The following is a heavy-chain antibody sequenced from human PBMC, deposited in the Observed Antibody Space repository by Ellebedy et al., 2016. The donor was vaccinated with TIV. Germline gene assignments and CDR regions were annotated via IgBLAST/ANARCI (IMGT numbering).Heavy chain of an antibody. Sequence: SGPTLVKPTPTLTMTCTFSGFSLSPSQVGVRWIIQPPGKAMECPALIFLGNDTRHSPSLKSRLTRTHQTSKNQVVRTITNMDPVDTAPYYCTHRRGSGWYDYWGQGTLVTVSS. D-gene: IGHD6-19*01. CDR1: GFSLSPSQVG. CDR3: THRRGSGWYDY. CDR2: IFLGNDT. V-gene: IGHV2-5*02. J-gene: IGHJ4*02.